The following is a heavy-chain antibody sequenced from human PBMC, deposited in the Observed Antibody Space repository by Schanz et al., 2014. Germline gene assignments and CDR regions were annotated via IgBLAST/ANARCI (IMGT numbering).Heavy chain of an antibody. CDR3: ARDGDRFYHNYYMDV. CDR1: GFTLSSYA. V-gene: IGHV3-33*08. J-gene: IGHJ6*03. CDR2: IWYDENNK. Sequence: QAQLVESGGGVVQPGRSLRLSCAAYGFTLSSYAMHWVRQAPGKGLEWVAVIWYDENNKYYADSVKGRFTMSRDNSKNTLYLQMNSLRAEDTAVYYCARDGDRFYHNYYMDVWGKGTTVTVSS. D-gene: IGHD4-17*01.